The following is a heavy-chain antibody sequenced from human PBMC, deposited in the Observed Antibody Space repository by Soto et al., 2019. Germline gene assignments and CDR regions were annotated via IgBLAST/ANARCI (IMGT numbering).Heavy chain of an antibody. CDR3: AKDNYYDTMYYFDY. CDR2: ISYDGSNK. D-gene: IGHD3-22*01. J-gene: IGHJ4*02. V-gene: IGHV3-30*18. CDR1: GFTFSSYG. Sequence: GGSLRLSCAASGFTFSSYGMHWVRQAPGKGLEWVAVISYDGSNKYYAESVKGRFTISRDNSKNTLYLQMNSLRAEDTAVYYCAKDNYYDTMYYFDYWGQGTLVTVSS.